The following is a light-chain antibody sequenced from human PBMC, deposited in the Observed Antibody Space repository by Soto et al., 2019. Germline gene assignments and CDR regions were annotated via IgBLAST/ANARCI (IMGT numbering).Light chain of an antibody. Sequence: DIQMTQSSSSLSASVGDRVTIPCRASQGISNHLAWYQQKPGKLPKLLVYAASTLQSGVPSRFSGSGSGTDFTLTISSLQPEDVATYYCQKYNSAPPWTFGQGTKVEIK. CDR3: QKYNSAPPWT. CDR2: AAS. J-gene: IGKJ1*01. CDR1: QGISNH. V-gene: IGKV1-27*01.